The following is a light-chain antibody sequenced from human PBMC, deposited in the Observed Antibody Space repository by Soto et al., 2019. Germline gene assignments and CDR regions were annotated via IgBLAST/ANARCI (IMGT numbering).Light chain of an antibody. Sequence: DIQMTQSPSSLSASVGDRVTITCRASQGICNDVGWYQQKPGKAPKRLIYGASSLQSGVQSRFSGSGSGTEFTLTISSLQPEDFATYYCLQHNAYPLTFGGGTKVEIK. J-gene: IGKJ4*01. CDR3: LQHNAYPLT. CDR1: QGICND. CDR2: GAS. V-gene: IGKV1-17*01.